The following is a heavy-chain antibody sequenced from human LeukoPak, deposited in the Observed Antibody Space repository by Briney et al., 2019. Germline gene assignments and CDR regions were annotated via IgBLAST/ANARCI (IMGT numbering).Heavy chain of an antibody. D-gene: IGHD2-15*01. V-gene: IGHV3-23*01. Sequence: PGGSLRLSCAASGFSFSRYDLSWVRQAPGKGLEWVSAISGSGGSTYYADSVKGRFTIPRDNSKNTLYLQMNSLRAEDTAVYYCAKDESVVAAWEFDYWGQGTLVTVSS. J-gene: IGHJ4*02. CDR2: ISGSGGST. CDR3: AKDESVVAAWEFDY. CDR1: GFSFSRYD.